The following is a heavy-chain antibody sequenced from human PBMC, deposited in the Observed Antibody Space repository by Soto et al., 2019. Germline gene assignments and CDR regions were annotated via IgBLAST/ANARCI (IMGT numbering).Heavy chain of an antibody. Sequence: QVQLVQSGAEVKKPGASVKVSCKASGYTFTGYYMHWVRQAPGQGLEWMGWINPNSGGTNYAQKFQGWVTMTRDTSISTADMELSRLRSDDTAVYYCASDTVRGVNYYYGMDVWGQGTTVTVSS. V-gene: IGHV1-2*04. D-gene: IGHD3-10*02. CDR2: INPNSGGT. CDR3: ASDTVRGVNYYYGMDV. CDR1: GYTFTGYY. J-gene: IGHJ6*02.